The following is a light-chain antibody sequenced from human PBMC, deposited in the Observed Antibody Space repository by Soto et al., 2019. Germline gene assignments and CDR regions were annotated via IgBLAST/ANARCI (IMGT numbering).Light chain of an antibody. CDR1: NIGSKS. CDR2: YDS. Sequence: SYELTQPPSVSVAPGKTARITCGGNNIGSKSVHWYQQKPGQAPVLVIYYDSDRPSGIPERFSGSNSGNTATLTISRVEAGDEADYYCQAWDSSSAYVVFGGGTKVTVL. CDR3: QAWDSSSAYVV. V-gene: IGLV3-21*04. J-gene: IGLJ2*01.